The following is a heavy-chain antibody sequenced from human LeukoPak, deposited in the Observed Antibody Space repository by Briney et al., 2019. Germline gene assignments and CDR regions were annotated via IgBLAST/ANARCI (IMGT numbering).Heavy chain of an antibody. CDR1: GVSISSYY. D-gene: IGHD3-22*01. V-gene: IGHV4-59*13. J-gene: IGHJ4*02. CDR3: ARLGTGSDSSAYHPDY. CDR2: IHYSGST. Sequence: SSETLSLTCTVSGVSISSYYWSWIRQPPGKGLEWIGYIHYSGSTKYNPSLKSRGTISVDTSKNQFSLKLTSVTAADTAVYYCARLGTGSDSSAYHPDYWGQGTLVTVSS.